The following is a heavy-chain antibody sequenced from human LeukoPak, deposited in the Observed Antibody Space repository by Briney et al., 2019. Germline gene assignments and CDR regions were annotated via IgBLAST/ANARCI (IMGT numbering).Heavy chain of an antibody. CDR3: AREVEYYYDSSGYPLRAFDI. V-gene: IGHV4-59*01. CDR2: IYYSGST. J-gene: IGHJ3*02. D-gene: IGHD3-22*01. CDR1: GGSMSSYY. Sequence: KASENLSLTCTVSGGSMSSYYWSWIRQPPGKGLEWIGYIYYSGSTNYNPSLKSRVTISVDTSKNQFSLKLSSVTAADTAVYYCAREVEYYYDSSGYPLRAFDIWGQGTMVTVSS.